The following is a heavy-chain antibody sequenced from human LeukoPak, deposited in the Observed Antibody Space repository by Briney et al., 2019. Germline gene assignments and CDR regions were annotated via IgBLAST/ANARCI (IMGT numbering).Heavy chain of an antibody. Sequence: GGSLRLSCAPSVYPFDDYATQCVPDAPGKGLECVSGIRWNSVRIHYADSVEGGFTISRDNAKNSLYLQMNSLRAEDTALYYCAKRGDWRAGGYFQHWGQGTLVTVSS. V-gene: IGHV3-9*01. CDR3: AKRGDWRAGGYFQH. D-gene: IGHD2-21*02. J-gene: IGHJ1*01. CDR1: VYPFDDYA. CDR2: IRWNSVRI.